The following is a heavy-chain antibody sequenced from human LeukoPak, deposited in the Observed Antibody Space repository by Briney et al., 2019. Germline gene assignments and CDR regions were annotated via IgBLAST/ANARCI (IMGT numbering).Heavy chain of an antibody. CDR3: ARDLYDYGSY. D-gene: IGHD4/OR15-4a*01. V-gene: IGHV3-66*01. Sequence: PGGSLRLSCAASGFTFSSFEMNWVRQAPGKGLEWVSVIYSGGTTYYADSVKGRFTISRDNSKNTLYLQMNSLRTEDTAVYYCARDLYDYGSYWGQGTLVTVSS. J-gene: IGHJ4*02. CDR2: IYSGGTT. CDR1: GFTFSSFE.